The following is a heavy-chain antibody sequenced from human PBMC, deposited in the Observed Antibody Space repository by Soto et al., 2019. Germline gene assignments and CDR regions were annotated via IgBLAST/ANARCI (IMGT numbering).Heavy chain of an antibody. Sequence: TLSLTCTVSGGSISTYYWSWIRQPAGKGLEWIGRIYASGSTNYNPSLKSRVTMSVATSKNQFSLKLSSVTAADTAVYYCARGGMVIIPTATAFDYWGQGTLVTVSS. CDR2: IYASGST. J-gene: IGHJ4*02. CDR1: GGSISTYY. CDR3: ARGGMVIIPTATAFDY. D-gene: IGHD2-2*01. V-gene: IGHV4-4*07.